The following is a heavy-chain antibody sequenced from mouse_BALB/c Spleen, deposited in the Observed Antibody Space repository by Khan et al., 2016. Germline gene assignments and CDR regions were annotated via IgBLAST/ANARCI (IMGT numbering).Heavy chain of an antibody. CDR3: ARLHCYGYMNY. CDR1: GFDFSRYW. CDR2: INPDRSTI. Sequence: EVKLLESGGGLVQPGGSLKLSCAASGFDFSRYWMSWVRQAPGKGLEWIGEINPDRSTINYTPSLQDKFIISSDNAKNTRYLQMSKVRSEDTALYYCARLHCYGYMNYWGQGTTLTVSS. J-gene: IGHJ2*01. D-gene: IGHD1-2*01. V-gene: IGHV4-1*02.